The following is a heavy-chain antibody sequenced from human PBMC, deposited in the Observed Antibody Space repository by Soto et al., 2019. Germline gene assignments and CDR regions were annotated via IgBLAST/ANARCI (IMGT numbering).Heavy chain of an antibody. V-gene: IGHV1-18*04. D-gene: IGHD4-17*01. J-gene: IGHJ3*01. Sequence: QVQLMQSGAEVKKSGASVKVSCKASGYTFIYYGIIWVRQAPGQGLEWMGWITDYNGSTKYARKFQDRVTMTTDTSTSTAYMELRSLRSDDTVVYFCARDDFGDLWRSPDVWGQGTMVTVSS. CDR3: ARDDFGDLWRSPDV. CDR1: GYTFIYYG. CDR2: ITDYNGST.